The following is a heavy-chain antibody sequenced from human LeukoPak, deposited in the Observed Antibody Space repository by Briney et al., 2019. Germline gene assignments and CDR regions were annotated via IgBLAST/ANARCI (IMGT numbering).Heavy chain of an antibody. J-gene: IGHJ4*02. Sequence: GGSLRLSCAASGFTFSSYAMSWVRQAPGKGLEWVSAISGSGGSTYYADSVKGRFTISRDNSKNTLYLQMNSLRAEDTAVYYCAKDLIYYSSSSEVDYWGQGTLVTVSS. CDR2: ISGSGGST. V-gene: IGHV3-23*01. D-gene: IGHD6-6*01. CDR3: AKDLIYYSSSSEVDY. CDR1: GFTFSSYA.